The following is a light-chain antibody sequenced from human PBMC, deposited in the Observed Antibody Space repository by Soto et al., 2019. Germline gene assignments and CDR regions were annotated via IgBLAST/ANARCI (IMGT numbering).Light chain of an antibody. CDR2: SNN. Sequence: QSVLTQPPSASGTPGQRVTISCSGSSSNIGSNTVNWYQQLPGTAPKLLIYSNNQRPSGVPDRFSGSKSGTSASLAISGLQSEDEADYYCAAWDDSRNGPVFVGGTKLNVL. V-gene: IGLV1-44*01. J-gene: IGLJ3*02. CDR1: SSNIGSNT. CDR3: AAWDDSRNGPV.